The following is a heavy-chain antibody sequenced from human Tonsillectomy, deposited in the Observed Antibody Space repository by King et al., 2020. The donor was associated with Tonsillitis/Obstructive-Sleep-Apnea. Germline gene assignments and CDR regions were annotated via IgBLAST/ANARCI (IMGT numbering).Heavy chain of an antibody. Sequence: VQLVESGAEVKKPGASVKVSCKASGYTFTGYYMHWVRQAPGQGLEWMGWINPNSGGTDYAQKFQGRVTMTRDTSISTAYMELSRLRSDDTAVYYCARLAYWTNGVCDQRDYYYYVMDVWGQGTTVTVSS. CDR2: INPNSGGT. J-gene: IGHJ6*02. V-gene: IGHV1-2*02. D-gene: IGHD2-8*01. CDR1: GYTFTGYY. CDR3: ARLAYWTNGVCDQRDYYYYVMDV.